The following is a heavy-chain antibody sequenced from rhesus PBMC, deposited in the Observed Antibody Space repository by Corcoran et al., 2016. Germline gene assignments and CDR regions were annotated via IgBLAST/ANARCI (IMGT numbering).Heavy chain of an antibody. CDR2: INPYNGKT. CDR3: ARGYCSSTCCSLSAFDF. Sequence: QVQLVQSGAEVKKPGSSVKVSCKASGYTFTDYYMHWVRQAPRQGLEWKGWINPYNGKTKYAQKFQGRGTMTRDTSTSTAYMELSSLRSEDTAVYYCARGYCSSTCCSLSAFDFWGQGLRVTVSS. CDR1: GYTFTDYY. J-gene: IGHJ3*01. V-gene: IGHV1S2*01. D-gene: IGHD2-15*01.